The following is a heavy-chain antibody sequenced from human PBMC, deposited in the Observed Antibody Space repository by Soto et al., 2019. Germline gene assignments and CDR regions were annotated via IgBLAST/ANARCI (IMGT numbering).Heavy chain of an antibody. CDR1: GDSVSNDY. CDR3: AKGRGGKTVANFGMDV. D-gene: IGHD3-16*01. CDR2: ISPFGGAT. Sequence: GASVRVSCNASGDSVSNDYLHWVRHAPGQGFEWLGVISPFGGATAYAQSFKGRVTVTMDKSSTTFYLELSSLRSDDTAVYYCAKGRGGKTVANFGMDVWGQGVTVTVSS. V-gene: IGHV1-46*01. J-gene: IGHJ6*02.